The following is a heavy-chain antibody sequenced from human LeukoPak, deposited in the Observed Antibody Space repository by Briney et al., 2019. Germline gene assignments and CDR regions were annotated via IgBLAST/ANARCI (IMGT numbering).Heavy chain of an antibody. Sequence: GGSLRLSCAASGFTFDDYGMSWVRQAPGKGLEWVSGINWNGGSTVYADSVKGRFTISRDNAKNSLYLQMNSLRAEDTALYYCARDSNCGGDCYSDLYFDYWGQGTLVTVSS. CDR2: INWNGGST. CDR3: ARDSNCGGDCYSDLYFDY. V-gene: IGHV3-20*04. D-gene: IGHD2-21*02. CDR1: GFTFDDYG. J-gene: IGHJ4*02.